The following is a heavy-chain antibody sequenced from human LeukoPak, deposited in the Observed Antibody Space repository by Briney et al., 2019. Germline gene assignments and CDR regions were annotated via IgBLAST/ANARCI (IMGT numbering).Heavy chain of an antibody. V-gene: IGHV3-30*18. CDR1: GFTFTSYA. Sequence: GGSLRLPCAASGFTFTSYAMHWVRQAPGKGLEWVAAISYDGSNKYYADSVKGRFTISRHNSKNTLCLQMDSLRTEDTAVYYCAKDDYGMDVWGQGTTVTVSS. J-gene: IGHJ6*02. CDR2: ISYDGSNK. CDR3: AKDDYGMDV.